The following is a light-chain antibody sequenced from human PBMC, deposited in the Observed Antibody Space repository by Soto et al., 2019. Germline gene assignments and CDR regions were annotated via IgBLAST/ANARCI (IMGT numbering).Light chain of an antibody. CDR1: SSNIGSNT. CDR2: SNN. Sequence: QSVLTQPPSASGTPGQRVTISCSGSSSNIGSNTVNWYQQIPGTAPKLLIYSNNQRPSGVPDRFSGSKSGTSASLAISGRQSEDEGDYYCAAWDVSLHGYVFGTGTKLTVL. V-gene: IGLV1-44*01. J-gene: IGLJ1*01. CDR3: AAWDVSLHGYV.